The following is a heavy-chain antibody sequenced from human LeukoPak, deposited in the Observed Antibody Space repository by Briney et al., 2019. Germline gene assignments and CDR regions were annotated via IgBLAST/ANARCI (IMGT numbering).Heavy chain of an antibody. CDR1: GFTFSDYY. CDR3: ARAYSSSRPFFDY. J-gene: IGHJ4*02. V-gene: IGHV3-11*04. D-gene: IGHD6-13*01. CDR2: ISSSGSTI. Sequence: GGSLRLSCAASGFTFSDYYMSWIRQAPGKGLEWVSYISSSGSTIYYADSVKGRFTISRDSAKNSLYLQMNSLRAEDTAVYYCARAYSSSRPFFDYWGQGTLVTVSS.